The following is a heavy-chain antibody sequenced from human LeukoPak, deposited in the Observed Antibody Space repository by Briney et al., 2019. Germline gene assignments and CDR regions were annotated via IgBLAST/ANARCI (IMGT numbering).Heavy chain of an antibody. Sequence: SETLSLTCTVTGGSISRYYWSWIRQPAGKGLEGTGYIYYSGSTNYNPSLKSRVTISVDTSKNQSSLKLSSLTAADTAVYYCASLRYGDYGMDVWGQGTTVTVSS. CDR2: IYYSGST. V-gene: IGHV4-59*13. D-gene: IGHD4-17*01. J-gene: IGHJ6*02. CDR1: GGSISRYY. CDR3: ASLRYGDYGMDV.